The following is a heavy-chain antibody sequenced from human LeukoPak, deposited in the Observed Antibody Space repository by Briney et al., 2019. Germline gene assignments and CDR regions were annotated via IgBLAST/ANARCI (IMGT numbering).Heavy chain of an antibody. D-gene: IGHD2-2*01. Sequence: PSETLSLTCAVYGGSFSGYYWSWIRQPPGKGLEWIGEINHSGSTNYNPSLKSRVTISVDTSKNQFSLKLSSVTAADTAVYYCARHPLGYCSSTSCYSRWGQGTLVTVSS. CDR2: INHSGST. V-gene: IGHV4-34*01. J-gene: IGHJ4*02. CDR1: GGSFSGYY. CDR3: ARHPLGYCSSTSCYSR.